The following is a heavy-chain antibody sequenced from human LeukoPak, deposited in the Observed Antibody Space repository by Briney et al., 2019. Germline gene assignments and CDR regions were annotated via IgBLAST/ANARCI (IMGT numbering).Heavy chain of an antibody. Sequence: PGGSLRLSCAASGFTFSSYSMNWVRQAPGKGLEWVSSISSSSSYIYYADSVKGRFTISRDNAKNSLYLQMNSLRAEDTAVYYCARPRGSWFAFDIWGQGTMVTVSS. CDR1: GFTFSSYS. D-gene: IGHD6-13*01. CDR3: ARPRGSWFAFDI. J-gene: IGHJ3*02. CDR2: ISSSSSYI. V-gene: IGHV3-21*01.